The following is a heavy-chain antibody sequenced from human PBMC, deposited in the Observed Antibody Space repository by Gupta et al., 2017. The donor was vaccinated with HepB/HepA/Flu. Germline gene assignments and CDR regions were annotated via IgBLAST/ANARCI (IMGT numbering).Heavy chain of an antibody. J-gene: IGHJ6*03. V-gene: IGHV3-23*01. CDR2: IGSDMNA. CDR3: AKDLYFWSAMDV. D-gene: IGHD3-3*01. Sequence: EVQLLVSGGALAQPGGSLRPSCAASRLSIRGTAVSWVRQAPGKGLEWVSGIGSDMNAHYGDSVRGRFTISRDNSKNTVYLQMNSLRAEDTAVYYCAKDLYFWSAMDVWGTGTTVTVSS. CDR1: RLSIRGTA.